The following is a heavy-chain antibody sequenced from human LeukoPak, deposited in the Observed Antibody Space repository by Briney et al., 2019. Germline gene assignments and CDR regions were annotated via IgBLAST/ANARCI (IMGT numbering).Heavy chain of an antibody. D-gene: IGHD6-13*01. CDR1: GFTFSDCY. V-gene: IGHV3-11*06. CDR2: ISGSGSHT. J-gene: IGHJ4*02. Sequence: GGSLRLSCAASGFTFSDCYMSWIRQAPGKGLEWLSYISGSGSHTTYADSVRGRFTISRDNAKNSLSLQVNSLRADDTAVYYCARVGSTVAAGTPDYWGQGTLVTVSS. CDR3: ARVGSTVAAGTPDY.